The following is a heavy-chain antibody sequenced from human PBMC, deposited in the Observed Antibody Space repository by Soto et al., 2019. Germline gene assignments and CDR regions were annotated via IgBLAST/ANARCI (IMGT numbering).Heavy chain of an antibody. CDR1: GFTVSSNY. D-gene: IGHD1-26*01. CDR2: IYNSGST. J-gene: IGHJ4*02. V-gene: IGHV3-66*01. CDR3: ARAWGGAAPDRLDY. Sequence: EVQLVESGGGLVQPGGSLRLSCAASGFTVSSNYMSWVRQAPGKGLEWVSVIYNSGSTYYADSVKGRVTISRDNSKDTLFRQMTSLRAEDTAGYYCARAWGGAAPDRLDYWGQGTLVTVSS.